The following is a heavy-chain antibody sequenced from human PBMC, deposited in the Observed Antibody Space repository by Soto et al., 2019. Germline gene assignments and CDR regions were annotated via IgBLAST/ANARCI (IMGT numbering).Heavy chain of an antibody. CDR3: ARSPQYYTPGSSPFDY. J-gene: IGHJ4*03. D-gene: IGHD3-3*01. Sequence: SETLSLTCVVSSYVIESGHYWGWVRQPPGKGLEWVGSIYDSGTTYYNPSLRSRVTISADTSKNQFTLSLTSVTAADTAVYYCARSPQYYTPGSSPFDYWGPGTMVTVSS. CDR1: SYVIESGHY. CDR2: IYDSGTT. V-gene: IGHV4-38-2*01.